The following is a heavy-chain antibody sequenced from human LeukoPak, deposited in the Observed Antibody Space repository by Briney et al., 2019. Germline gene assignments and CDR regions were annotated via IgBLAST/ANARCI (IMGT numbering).Heavy chain of an antibody. Sequence: GASVKVSCKASGYTFTSYYMHWVRQAPGQGLEWMGIINPSGGSTSYAQKLQGRVTMTRDTSTSTVYMELSSLRSEDTAVYYCASDSAAAGTDYWGQGTLVTVSS. D-gene: IGHD6-13*01. CDR1: GYTFTSYY. V-gene: IGHV1-46*03. CDR3: ASDSAAAGTDY. CDR2: INPSGGST. J-gene: IGHJ4*02.